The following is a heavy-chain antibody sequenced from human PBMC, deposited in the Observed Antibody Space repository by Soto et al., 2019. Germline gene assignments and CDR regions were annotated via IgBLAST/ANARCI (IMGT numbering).Heavy chain of an antibody. J-gene: IGHJ4*02. D-gene: IGHD2-15*01. CDR3: AKDLCSGGSCYFDY. Sequence: GSLRLSCAASGFTFSRYAISWVRQAPGKRLEWVSAISGSGGSTYYTDSVKGRFTISRDNSKNTLYLQMNSLRAEDTAVYYCAKDLCSGGSCYFDYWGQGTLVTVSS. CDR1: GFTFSRYA. V-gene: IGHV3-23*01. CDR2: ISGSGGST.